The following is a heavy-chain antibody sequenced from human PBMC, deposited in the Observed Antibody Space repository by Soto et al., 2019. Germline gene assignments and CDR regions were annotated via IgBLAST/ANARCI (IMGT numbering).Heavy chain of an antibody. CDR2: ISSSSSYI. CDR3: ARDRVLNYYDSSGYYGLGADFDY. D-gene: IGHD3-22*01. J-gene: IGHJ4*02. CDR1: GFTFSSYS. Sequence: GGSLRLSCAASGFTFSSYSMNWVRQAPGKGLEWVSSISSSSSYIYYADSVKGRFTISRDNAKNSLYLQMNSLRAEDTAVYYCARDRVLNYYDSSGYYGLGADFDYWGQGTLVTVSS. V-gene: IGHV3-21*01.